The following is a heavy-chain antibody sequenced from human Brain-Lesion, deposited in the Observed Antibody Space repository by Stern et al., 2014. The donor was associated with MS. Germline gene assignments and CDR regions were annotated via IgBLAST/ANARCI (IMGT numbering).Heavy chain of an antibody. CDR3: ARGRVVPGFQYYATDV. Sequence: VQLVQSGPGLVKPSQTLSLSCTVSGGSISSGGYYWSWLRQPAGKGLEWIGRIFNSGSPSYNPPLKSRVPISIDTSKNQFSLRLNSMTAADTAVYYCARGRVVPGFQYYATDVWGQGTTVIVSS. D-gene: IGHD2-2*01. CDR2: IFNSGSP. J-gene: IGHJ6*02. CDR1: GGSISSGGYY. V-gene: IGHV4-61*02.